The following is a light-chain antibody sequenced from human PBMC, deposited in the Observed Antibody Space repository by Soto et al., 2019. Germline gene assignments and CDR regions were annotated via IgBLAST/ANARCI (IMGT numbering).Light chain of an antibody. J-gene: IGLJ1*01. V-gene: IGLV1-40*01. CDR3: KSYASSPSGYV. CDR1: SSNIGAGYD. Sequence: QSVLTQPPSVSGSPGQRVTISCTGCSSNIGAGYDLHWYQQLPGTAPKLPIYDDTNRPSGGPDRFSGSKSATAASLAIPGVQAEEDAADSWKSYASSPSGYVFGTGTKVTAL. CDR2: DDT.